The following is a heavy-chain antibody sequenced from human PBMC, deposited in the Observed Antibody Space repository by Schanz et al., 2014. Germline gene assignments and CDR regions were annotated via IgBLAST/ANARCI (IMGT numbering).Heavy chain of an antibody. CDR1: GFTFSSYS. CDR2: ISSSSSYI. D-gene: IGHD4-17*01. Sequence: EGQLAESGGGLVKPGGSLRLSCAASGFTFSSYSMNWVRQAPGKGLEWVSSISSSSSYIYYADSVKGRFTISRDNAKNSLYLQMNSLRAEDTAVYYCARGNNFDYGDAFFNYYYYYMDVWGKGTTVTVSS. J-gene: IGHJ6*03. CDR3: ARGNNFDYGDAFFNYYYYYMDV. V-gene: IGHV3-21*01.